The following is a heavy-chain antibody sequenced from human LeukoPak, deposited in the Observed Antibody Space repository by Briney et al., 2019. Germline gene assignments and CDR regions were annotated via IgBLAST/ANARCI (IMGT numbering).Heavy chain of an antibody. V-gene: IGHV4-61*02. CDR3: ARDSATYYYDSSGYSN. CDR2: IYTSGST. CDR1: GGSISSGSYY. J-gene: IGHJ4*02. Sequence: SETLSLTCTVSGGSISSGSYYWSWIRQPAGKGLEWIGRIYTSGSTNYNPSLKSRVTISVDTSKNQFSLKLSSVTAADRAVYYCARDSATYYYDSSGYSNWGQGTLVTVSS. D-gene: IGHD3-22*01.